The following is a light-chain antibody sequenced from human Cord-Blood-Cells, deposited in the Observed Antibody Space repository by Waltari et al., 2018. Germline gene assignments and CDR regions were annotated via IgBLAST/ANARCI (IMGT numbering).Light chain of an antibody. V-gene: IGLV2-8*01. J-gene: IGLJ3*02. CDR3: SSYAGSNNWV. CDR1: SSDVGGYNY. Sequence: QYALTQPPSASGSPGQSVTISCTGTSSDVGGYNYVPWYQQHPGKAPKLMIYEVSKRPSGVPDRCSGSKSGNTASLTVSGLQAEDEADYYCSSYAGSNNWVFGGGTKLTVL. CDR2: EVS.